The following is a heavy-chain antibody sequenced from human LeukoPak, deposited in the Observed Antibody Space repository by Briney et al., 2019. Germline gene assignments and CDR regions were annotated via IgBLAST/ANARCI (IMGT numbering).Heavy chain of an antibody. V-gene: IGHV4-61*02. CDR1: GGSISSGSYY. J-gene: IGHJ6*03. CDR3: ARDVSGTYLPYYYYMDV. D-gene: IGHD6-19*01. Sequence: KSSETLSLTCTVSGGSISSGSYYWSWIRQPAGKGLEWIGRIYTSGSTNYNPSLKSRVTMSVDTSKNQFSLKLSSVTAADTAVYYCARDVSGTYLPYYYYMDVWGKGTTVTISS. CDR2: IYTSGST.